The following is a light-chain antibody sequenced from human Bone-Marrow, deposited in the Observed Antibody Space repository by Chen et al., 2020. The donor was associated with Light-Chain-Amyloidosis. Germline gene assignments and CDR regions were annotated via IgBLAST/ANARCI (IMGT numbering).Light chain of an antibody. CDR3: MQALQTSFT. CDR2: LGS. Sequence: DIVMTQSPLSLPVTPGEPASIYCRSSQSLLHFNGYNYLDWYLQKPGQSPQLLIYLGSNRASGVPDRFSGSGSGTDFTLKISRVEAEDVGVYYCMQALQTSFTFGPGTKVDIK. CDR1: QSLLHFNGYNY. V-gene: IGKV2-28*01. J-gene: IGKJ3*01.